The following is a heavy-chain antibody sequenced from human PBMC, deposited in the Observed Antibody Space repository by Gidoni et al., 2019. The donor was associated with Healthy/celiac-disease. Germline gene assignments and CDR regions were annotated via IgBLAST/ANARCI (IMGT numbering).Heavy chain of an antibody. CDR3: ARVSIAARPDYYGMDV. V-gene: IGHV2-26*01. Sequence: QVTLKESGPVLVKPTETLTLTCTVSGFSLSNARMGVSWIRHPPGKALEWLAHIFSNDEKSYSTSLKSRLTISKDTSKSQVVLTMTNMDPVDTATYYCARVSIAARPDYYGMDVWGQGTTVTVSS. CDR2: IFSNDEK. CDR1: GFSLSNARMG. D-gene: IGHD6-6*01. J-gene: IGHJ6*02.